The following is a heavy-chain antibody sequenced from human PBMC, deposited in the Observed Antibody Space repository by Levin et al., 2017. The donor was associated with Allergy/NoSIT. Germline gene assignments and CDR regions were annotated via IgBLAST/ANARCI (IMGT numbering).Heavy chain of an antibody. V-gene: IGHV3-30*18. CDR1: GFIFSNYG. CDR2: ISNDGTNK. D-gene: IGHD2-2*01. CDR3: AKDREACSGTSDTYGMEG. J-gene: IGHJ6*02. Sequence: GESLKISCAASGFIFSNYGMHWVRQAPGKGLEWVAAISNDGTNKYYGDAVKGRFSISRDNSKNTVYLQMSSLRTEDTAVYYCAKDREACSGTSDTYGMEGWGQGTSVTVS.